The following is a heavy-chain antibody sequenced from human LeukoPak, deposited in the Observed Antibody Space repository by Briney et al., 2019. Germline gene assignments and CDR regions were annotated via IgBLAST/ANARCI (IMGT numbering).Heavy chain of an antibody. J-gene: IGHJ6*02. Sequence: SETLSLTCTVSGGSISSSSYYWGWIRQPPGKGLEWIGSIYYSGSTYYNPSLKSRVTISVDTSKNQFPLKLSSVTAADTAVYYCARIAVAGYYYYYYGMDVWGQGTTVTVSS. CDR1: GGSISSSSYY. CDR2: IYYSGST. D-gene: IGHD6-19*01. CDR3: ARIAVAGYYYYYYGMDV. V-gene: IGHV4-39*01.